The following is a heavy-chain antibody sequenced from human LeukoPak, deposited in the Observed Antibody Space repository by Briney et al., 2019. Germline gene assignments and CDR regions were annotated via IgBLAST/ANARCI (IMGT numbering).Heavy chain of an antibody. J-gene: IGHJ6*03. Sequence: EASVKVSCKASGYTFTSYAISWVRQAPGQGLEWMGGIIPIFGTANYAQKFQGRVTITADESTSTAYMELSSLRSEDTAVYYCARDGLIASNYYYYYYMDVWGKGTTVTISS. V-gene: IGHV1-69*13. CDR2: IIPIFGTA. CDR1: GYTFTSYA. CDR3: ARDGLIASNYYYYYYMDV. D-gene: IGHD3-16*01.